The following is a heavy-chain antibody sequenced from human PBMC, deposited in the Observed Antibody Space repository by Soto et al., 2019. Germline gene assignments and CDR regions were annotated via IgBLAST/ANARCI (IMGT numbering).Heavy chain of an antibody. D-gene: IGHD3-9*01. CDR2: IRSKAYGGTT. Sequence: GGSLRLSCTASGFTFGDYAMSWFRQAPGKGLEWVGFIRSKAYGGTTEYAASVKGRFTISRDDSKSIAYLQMNSLKTEDTAVYYCTRGPSLRYFDYADYWGQGTLVTVSS. CDR3: TRGPSLRYFDYADY. V-gene: IGHV3-49*03. CDR1: GFTFGDYA. J-gene: IGHJ4*02.